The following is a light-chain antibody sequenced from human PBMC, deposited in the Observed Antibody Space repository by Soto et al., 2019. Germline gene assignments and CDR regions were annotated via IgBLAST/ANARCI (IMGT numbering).Light chain of an antibody. J-gene: IGKJ4*01. Sequence: EIVLTQSPATLSLSPGERATLSCRASESVSDYIAWYQQKPGQPPRLVIYDTSNRATGVTARFSGSGSGTDFTLTISSLEPEDFAVYYCQQRTNWLTFGGGTKVEIK. CDR1: ESVSDY. V-gene: IGKV3-11*01. CDR3: QQRTNWLT. CDR2: DTS.